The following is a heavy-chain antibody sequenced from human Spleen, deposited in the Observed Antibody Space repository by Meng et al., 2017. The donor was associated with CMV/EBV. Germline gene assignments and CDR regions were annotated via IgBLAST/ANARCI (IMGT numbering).Heavy chain of an antibody. V-gene: IGHV3-48*03. CDR2: ISGPGGTT. CDR3: ARDYNAKGDY. D-gene: IGHD2-8*01. Sequence: GESLKISCVGSGFTFSNYVMSWVRQSPGKGLEWVSGISGPGGTTYYADSVRGRFTISRDNAKNSLYLQMNSLRAEDTAVYYCARDYNAKGDYWGQGTLVTVSS. J-gene: IGHJ4*02. CDR1: GFTFSNYV.